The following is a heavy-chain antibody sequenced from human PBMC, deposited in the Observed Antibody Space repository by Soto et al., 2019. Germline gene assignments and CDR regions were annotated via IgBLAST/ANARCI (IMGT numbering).Heavy chain of an antibody. CDR2: ISGSGGST. J-gene: IGHJ4*02. D-gene: IGHD4-17*01. Sequence: GGSLRLSCAASGFTFISYAMSWVRQAPGKGLEWVSAISGSGGSTYYADSVKGRFTISRDNSKNTLYLQMNSLRAEDTAVYYCAKDPATVTTSVVHHFDYWGQGTLVTVSS. CDR1: GFTFISYA. V-gene: IGHV3-23*01. CDR3: AKDPATVTTSVVHHFDY.